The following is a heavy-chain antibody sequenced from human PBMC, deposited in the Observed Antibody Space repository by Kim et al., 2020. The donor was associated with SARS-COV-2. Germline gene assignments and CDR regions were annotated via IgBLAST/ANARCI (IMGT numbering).Heavy chain of an antibody. Sequence: SVKVSCKASGGTFSSHAISWVRQAPGQGLEWMGRIIPGLDVTNYVQKFQGRVRITAVKSTSTVYLELSSLRSDDAAVYYCARGTQGAFDSWGQGTKVTV. J-gene: IGHJ3*02. CDR2: IIPGLDVT. V-gene: IGHV1-69*04. CDR1: GGTFSSHA. CDR3: ARGTQGAFDS.